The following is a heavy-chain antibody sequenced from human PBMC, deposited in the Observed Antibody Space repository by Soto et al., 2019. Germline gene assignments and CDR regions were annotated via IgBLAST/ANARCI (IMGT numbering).Heavy chain of an antibody. J-gene: IGHJ6*02. Sequence: NPSETLSLTCTVSGGSISSSSYYWGWIRQPPGKGLEWIGSIYYSGSTYYNPSLKSRVTISVDTSKNQFSLKLSSVTAADTAVYYCAETQAGYYGMDVWGQGTTVTVSS. V-gene: IGHV4-39*01. CDR3: AETQAGYYGMDV. CDR1: GGSISSSSYY. CDR2: IYYSGST.